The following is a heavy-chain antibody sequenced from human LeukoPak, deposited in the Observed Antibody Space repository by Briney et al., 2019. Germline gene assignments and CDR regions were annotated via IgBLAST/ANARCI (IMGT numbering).Heavy chain of an antibody. Sequence: GGSLRLSCAASGFTFRDYYMSWIRQAPGKGLEWVSYISSSSSYTNYADSVKGRFTISRDNAKNSLYLQMNSLRAEDTAVYYCAREFSHYYGSGSYRYYFDYWGQGTLVTVSS. CDR2: ISSSSSYT. J-gene: IGHJ4*02. D-gene: IGHD3-10*01. CDR1: GFTFRDYY. CDR3: AREFSHYYGSGSYRYYFDY. V-gene: IGHV3-11*06.